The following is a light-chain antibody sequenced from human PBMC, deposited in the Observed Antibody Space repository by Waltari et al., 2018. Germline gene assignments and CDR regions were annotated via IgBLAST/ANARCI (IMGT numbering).Light chain of an antibody. V-gene: IGKV3-15*01. CDR1: QSVTSN. CDR3: QQYNEWPRA. CDR2: GAS. Sequence: ELVMTQSPATLSVSPGERATLFCRASQSVTSNLAWYQQKPGQAPKLLIFGASTRATGVPVRFRGSGSGTEFTLTISSLQSEDFAVYYCQQYNEWPRAFGQGTKVEIK. J-gene: IGKJ1*01.